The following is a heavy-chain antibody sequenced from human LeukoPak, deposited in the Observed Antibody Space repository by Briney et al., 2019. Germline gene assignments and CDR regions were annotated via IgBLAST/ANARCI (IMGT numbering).Heavy chain of an antibody. Sequence: PGGSLRLSCAASGFTVSSNYMSWVRQAPGKGLEWVSVIYSGGSTYYADSVKGRFTISRDNSKNTLYLQMNSLRAEDTAVYYCVGPEPRKSHASEFDYWGQGTLVTVSS. CDR2: IYSGGST. D-gene: IGHD1-14*01. J-gene: IGHJ4*02. V-gene: IGHV3-53*01. CDR3: VGPEPRKSHASEFDY. CDR1: GFTVSSNY.